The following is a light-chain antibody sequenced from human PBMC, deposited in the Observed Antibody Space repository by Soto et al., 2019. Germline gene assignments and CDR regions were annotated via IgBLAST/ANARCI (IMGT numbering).Light chain of an antibody. CDR2: WAS. CDR3: QQYYSTPLT. V-gene: IGKV4-1*01. CDR1: QSVLYTANNKNY. Sequence: DIVMTQSPDSLAVSLGERATVNCKSSQSVLYTANNKNYLAWYQQKPGQPPKLLIYWASTRESGVPDRFRGSGSGTDFTLTISSLQAEDVAVYYCQQYYSTPLTFGPGTKVEIK. J-gene: IGKJ3*01.